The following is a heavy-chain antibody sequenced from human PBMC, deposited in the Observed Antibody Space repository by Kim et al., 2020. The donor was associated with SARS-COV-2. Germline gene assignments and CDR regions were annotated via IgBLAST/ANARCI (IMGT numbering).Heavy chain of an antibody. Sequence: SETLSLTCTVSGGSISSYYWSWIRQPPGKGLEWIGYIYYSGSTNYNPSLKSRVTISVDTSKNQFSLKLSSVTAADTAVYYCARGRLTYYDILTGYYPQYYCDYWGQGTLVTVSS. J-gene: IGHJ4*02. CDR3: ARGRLTYYDILTGYYPQYYCDY. CDR1: GGSISSYY. V-gene: IGHV4-59*01. CDR2: IYYSGST. D-gene: IGHD3-9*01.